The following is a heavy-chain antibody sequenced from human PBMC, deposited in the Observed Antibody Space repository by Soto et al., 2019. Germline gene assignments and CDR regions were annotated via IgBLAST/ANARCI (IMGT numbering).Heavy chain of an antibody. V-gene: IGHV3-23*01. Sequence: GGSLRLSCAASGFTFSSYAMNWVRQAPGKGLEWVSGISGSGVNTYYADAVKGRFTISRDNSKNTLFLQMNSLRAEDTAVYYCAKVKGCSGRSCYVLDYWGQGTLVTVSS. D-gene: IGHD2-15*01. J-gene: IGHJ4*02. CDR1: GFTFSSYA. CDR3: AKVKGCSGRSCYVLDY. CDR2: ISGSGVNT.